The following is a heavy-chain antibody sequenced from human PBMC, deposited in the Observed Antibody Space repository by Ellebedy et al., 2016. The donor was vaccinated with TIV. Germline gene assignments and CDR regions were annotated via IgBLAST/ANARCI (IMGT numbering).Heavy chain of an antibody. J-gene: IGHJ6*02. CDR1: GGSFSGYY. D-gene: IGHD4-17*01. V-gene: IGHV4-34*01. CDR3: ARGAWATTVTDYYYYGMDV. CDR2: INHSGST. Sequence: GSLRLXCAVYGGSFSGYYWSWIRQPPGKGLEWIGEINHSGSTNYNPSLKSRVTISVDTSKNQFSLKLSSVTAADTAVYYCARGAWATTVTDYYYYGMDVWGQGTTVTVSS.